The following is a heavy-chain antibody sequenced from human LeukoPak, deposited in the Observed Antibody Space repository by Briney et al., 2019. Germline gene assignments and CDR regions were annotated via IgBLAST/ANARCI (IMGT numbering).Heavy chain of an antibody. D-gene: IGHD3-22*01. Sequence: GGSLTLSCVASGFTSSSYWMHWVRQAPGKGLVWVSRIYSDGSSTTYADSVKGRFTISRDNAKNTLYLQMNSLRDEDTAVYYCARDPDLSGYSFFDYWGQGTLVTVSS. CDR3: ARDPDLSGYSFFDY. CDR2: IYSDGSST. CDR1: GFTSSSYW. J-gene: IGHJ4*02. V-gene: IGHV3-74*01.